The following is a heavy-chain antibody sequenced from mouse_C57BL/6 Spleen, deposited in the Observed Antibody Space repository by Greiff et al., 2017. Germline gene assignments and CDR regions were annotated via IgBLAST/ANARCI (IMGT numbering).Heavy chain of an antibody. CDR3: AREELGLDFDY. V-gene: IGHV1-64*01. J-gene: IGHJ2*01. D-gene: IGHD4-1*01. CDR1: GYTFTSYW. Sequence: VQLQQPGAELVKPGASVKLSCKASGYTFTSYWMHWVKQRPGQGLEWIGMIHPNSGSTNYNEKFKSKATLTVDKSSSTAYMQLSSLTSEDSAVXYCAREELGLDFDYWGQGTTLTVSS. CDR2: IHPNSGST.